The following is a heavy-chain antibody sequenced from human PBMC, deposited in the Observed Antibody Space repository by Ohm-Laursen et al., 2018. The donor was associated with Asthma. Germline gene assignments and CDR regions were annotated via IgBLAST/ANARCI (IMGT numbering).Heavy chain of an antibody. CDR1: GGSISSGDYY. CDR2: IYYSGST. D-gene: IGHD3-3*01. CDR3: AGLPSWSGYFGYFDY. J-gene: IGHJ4*02. V-gene: IGHV4-30-4*01. Sequence: TLSLTCTVSGGSISSGDYYWSWIRQPPGKGLEWIGYIYYSGSTYYNPSLKSRVTISVDTSKNQFSLKLSSVTAADTAVYYCAGLPSWSGYFGYFDYWGQGTLVTVSS.